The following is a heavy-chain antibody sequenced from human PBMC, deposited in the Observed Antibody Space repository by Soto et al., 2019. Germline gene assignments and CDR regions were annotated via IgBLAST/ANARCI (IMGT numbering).Heavy chain of an antibody. V-gene: IGHV3-53*01. Sequence: EVQLVESGGGLIQPGGSLRLSCAASGFTVSAHYMSWVRQAPGKGLEWVSVIYSGGGTTYYADSVKGRFTISRDNSKNTLYLQMDSLRAEDTAVYYCAREGFITGTTGDSWGQGTLVTVSS. D-gene: IGHD1-20*01. CDR1: GFTVSAHY. CDR2: IYSGGGTT. J-gene: IGHJ5*02. CDR3: AREGFITGTTGDS.